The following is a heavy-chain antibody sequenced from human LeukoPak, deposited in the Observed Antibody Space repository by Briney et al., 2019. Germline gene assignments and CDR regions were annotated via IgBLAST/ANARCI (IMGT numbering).Heavy chain of an antibody. D-gene: IGHD3-10*01. J-gene: IGHJ4*02. V-gene: IGHV4-39*07. CDR2: IYYSGST. CDR1: GGSISSSSYY. CDR3: ARDKAHHYYGSGSYHDY. Sequence: PSETLSLTCTVSGGSISSSSYYWGWIRQPPGKGLEWIGSIYYSGSTYYNPSLKSRVTISVDTSKNQFSLKLSSVTAADTAVYYCARDKAHHYYGSGSYHDYWGQGTLVTVSS.